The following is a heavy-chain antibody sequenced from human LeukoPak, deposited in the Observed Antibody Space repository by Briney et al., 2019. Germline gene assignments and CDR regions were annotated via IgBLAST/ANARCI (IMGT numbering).Heavy chain of an antibody. Sequence: SETLSLTCAVYGGSFSGYYWSWIRQPPGKGLEWIGEINHSGSTNYNPSLKSRVTISVDTSKNQFSLKLSSVTAADTAVYYCARAGGVPAAMLAAWGQGTLVTVSS. D-gene: IGHD2-2*01. CDR1: GGSFSGYY. V-gene: IGHV4-34*01. CDR2: INHSGST. J-gene: IGHJ5*02. CDR3: ARAGGVPAAMLAA.